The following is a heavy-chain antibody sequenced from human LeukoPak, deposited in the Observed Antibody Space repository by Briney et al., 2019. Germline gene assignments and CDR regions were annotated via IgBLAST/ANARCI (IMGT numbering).Heavy chain of an antibody. V-gene: IGHV2-5*01. CDR2: IYGNGNK. J-gene: IGHJ1*01. CDR3: VHDIPRGEGFQH. D-gene: IGHD2-2*01. Sequence: SGPTLVKPTQTLTLTCTFSGFSLSTSGVGVGWIRQPPGKALQWLALIYGNGNKRYSPSLKNRLTISKDTSTNPVVLTMTNVDPVDTATYYCVHDIPRGEGFQHWGQGTLVTVSS. CDR1: GFSLSTSGVG.